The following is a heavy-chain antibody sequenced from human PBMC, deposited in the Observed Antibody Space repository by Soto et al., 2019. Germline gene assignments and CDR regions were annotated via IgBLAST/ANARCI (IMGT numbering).Heavy chain of an antibody. V-gene: IGHV3-48*03. CDR3: ARDGLPADGVGMDV. D-gene: IGHD2-2*01. CDR1: GFTFSIYE. CDR2: ISSSGSTI. J-gene: IGHJ6*02. Sequence: GGSLRLSCAASGFTFSIYEMNWVRQAPGKGLEWVSYISSSGSTIYYADSVKGRFTISRDNAKNSLYLQMNSLRAEDTAVYYCARDGLPADGVGMDVWGQGTTVTVSS.